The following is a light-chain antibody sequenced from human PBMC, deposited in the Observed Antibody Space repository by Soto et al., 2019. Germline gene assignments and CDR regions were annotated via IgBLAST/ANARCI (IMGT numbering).Light chain of an antibody. CDR1: NSDVGSYNL. Sequence: QSVLTQPASVSGSPGQSIAISCTGTNSDVGSYNLVSWYQQHPGKAPKLMIYEVSKRPSGVSNRFSGSKSGNTASLTISGLQAEDEADYYCCSYAGSSTFGPYVFGTGTKLTVL. CDR2: EVS. J-gene: IGLJ1*01. CDR3: CSYAGSSTFGPYV. V-gene: IGLV2-23*02.